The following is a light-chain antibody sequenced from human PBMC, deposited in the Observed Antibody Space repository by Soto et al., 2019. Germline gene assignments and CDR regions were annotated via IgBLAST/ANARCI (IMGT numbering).Light chain of an antibody. CDR1: QDIKNY. V-gene: IGKV1-39*01. Sequence: DIQVTQSPSSLSASVGDRVTITCRASQDIKNYLNWYQRKPGTAPRLLIYAASNLHSGVPSTFSASGSGPDFALNISSLQAEDFATYHCQQGLRLPLTFGQGTKVDIQ. J-gene: IGKJ1*01. CDR3: QQGLRLPLT. CDR2: AAS.